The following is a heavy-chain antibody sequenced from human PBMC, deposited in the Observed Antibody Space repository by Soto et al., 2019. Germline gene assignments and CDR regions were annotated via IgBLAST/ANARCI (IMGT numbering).Heavy chain of an antibody. CDR1: GYSFTSYW. V-gene: IGHV5-51*01. CDR3: ARHVFSSGWYDY. Sequence: VESLTISCQGSGYSFTSYWIVWVRQMPGKGLEWMGIIYPGDSDTRYSPSFQGQVTISADKSISTAYLQWSSLKASDTAMYYCARHVFSSGWYDYWGQGTMVTVSS. J-gene: IGHJ4*02. CDR2: IYPGDSDT. D-gene: IGHD6-19*01.